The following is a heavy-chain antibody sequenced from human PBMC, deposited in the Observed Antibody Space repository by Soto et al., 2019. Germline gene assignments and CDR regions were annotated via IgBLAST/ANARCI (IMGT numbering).Heavy chain of an antibody. J-gene: IGHJ4*02. V-gene: IGHV3-72*01. CDR2: TRNKANSYTT. CDR1: GFTFSDHY. D-gene: IGHD6-6*01. Sequence: EVQLVESGGGLVQPGGSLRLSCAVSGFTFSDHYMDWVRQAPGKGLEWVGRTRNKANSYTTEYAASVKGRFTISRDDSQDSLSRQMTSLKTEHTAVYYCASLYSSCSCCDSWGQGTLVAVS. CDR3: ASLYSSCSCCDS.